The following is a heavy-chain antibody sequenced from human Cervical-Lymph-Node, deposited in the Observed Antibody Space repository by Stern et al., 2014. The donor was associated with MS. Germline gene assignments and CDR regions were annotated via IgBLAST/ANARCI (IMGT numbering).Heavy chain of an antibody. CDR2: IWYDESNK. Sequence: VQLVESGGGVVQPGRSLRLSCAASGFTFSSYGLHWVSQAPGKGLAWVAVIWYDESNKYYADPVKGRFTISRDNSKNTLYLQMNSLRAEDTAVYYCARARRSSAIDYWGQGTRVTVS. CDR1: GFTFSSYG. V-gene: IGHV3-33*01. J-gene: IGHJ4*02. CDR3: ARARRSSAIDY. D-gene: IGHD6-6*01.